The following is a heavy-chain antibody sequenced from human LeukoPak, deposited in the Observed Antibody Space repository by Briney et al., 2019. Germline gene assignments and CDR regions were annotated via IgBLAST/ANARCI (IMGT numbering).Heavy chain of an antibody. Sequence: SETLSLTCTVSGGSISSYYWSWIRQSPGKGLEWIGYVYYSGSTNYNPSLKSRVTISVDTSKNQFSLKLSSVTAADTAVYYCARLVEDLHYFDYWGQGTLVTVSS. CDR1: GGSISSYY. J-gene: IGHJ4*02. CDR2: VYYSGST. D-gene: IGHD2-15*01. CDR3: ARLVEDLHYFDY. V-gene: IGHV4-59*08.